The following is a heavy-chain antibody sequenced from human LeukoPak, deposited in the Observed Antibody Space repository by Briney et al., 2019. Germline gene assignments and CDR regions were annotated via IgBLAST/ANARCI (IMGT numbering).Heavy chain of an antibody. D-gene: IGHD5-12*01. V-gene: IGHV1-8*01. Sequence: GASVKVSCKASGYTFTSYDINWVRQATGQGLEWMGWMNPNSGNTGYAQKFQGRVTMTRNTSISTAYMELSSLRSEDTAVYYCARRGIVATAFDHWGQGTLVTVSS. CDR1: GYTFTSYD. J-gene: IGHJ4*02. CDR3: ARRGIVATAFDH. CDR2: MNPNSGNT.